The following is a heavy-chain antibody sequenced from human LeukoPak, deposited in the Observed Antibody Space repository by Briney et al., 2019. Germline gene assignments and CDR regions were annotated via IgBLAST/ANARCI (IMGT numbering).Heavy chain of an antibody. CDR2: IIPILGIA. J-gene: IGHJ4*02. V-gene: IGHV1-69*04. Sequence: SVKVSCKASGGTFSSYAISWVRQAPGQGLEWMGRIIPILGIANYAQKFQGRVTITADKSTSTAYMELSSLRSEDTAVYYCARSIVVVVAAQSPFDYWGQGTLVTVSS. CDR3: ARSIVVVVAAQSPFDY. D-gene: IGHD2-15*01. CDR1: GGTFSSYA.